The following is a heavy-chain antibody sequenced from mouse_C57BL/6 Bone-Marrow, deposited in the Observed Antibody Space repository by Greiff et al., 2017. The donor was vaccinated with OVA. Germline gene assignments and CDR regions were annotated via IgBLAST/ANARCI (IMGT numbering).Heavy chain of an antibody. V-gene: IGHV5-4*01. J-gene: IGHJ3*01. CDR2: ISDGGSYT. Sequence: EVQLVESGGGLVKPGGSLKLSCAASGFTFSSYAMSWVRQTPEKRLEWVATISDGGSYTYYPDNVKGRFTISRDNAKNNLYLQMSHLKSEDTAMYYCARYYEGFAYWGQGTLVTVSA. D-gene: IGHD2-4*01. CDR3: ARYYEGFAY. CDR1: GFTFSSYA.